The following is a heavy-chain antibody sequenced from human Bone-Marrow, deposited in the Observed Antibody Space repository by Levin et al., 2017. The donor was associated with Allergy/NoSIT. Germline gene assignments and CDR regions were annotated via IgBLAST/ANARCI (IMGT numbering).Heavy chain of an antibody. Sequence: KSGGSLRLSCTASGFTFSENYMAWIRQAPGKGLEWVSYISGDGGGTYYADSVKGRVTISRDNAKNSLFLQMNSLRAEDTAVYYCASGQWCLEYWGKGALVTVSS. CDR3: ASGQWCLEY. D-gene: IGHD2-8*01. J-gene: IGHJ4*02. CDR2: ISGDGGGT. CDR1: GFTFSENY. V-gene: IGHV3-11*01.